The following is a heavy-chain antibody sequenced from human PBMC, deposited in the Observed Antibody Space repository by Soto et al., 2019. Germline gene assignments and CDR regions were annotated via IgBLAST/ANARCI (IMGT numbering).Heavy chain of an antibody. Sequence: VKVSCQASGGTFRSYAMSGVRQAPGQGLEWMGGIIPIFGTANYAQKFQGRVAITADKSTSTAYMELSSLRSEDTAVYYCARVEYSSSSGVPFDPWGQGTLGTVSS. J-gene: IGHJ5*02. V-gene: IGHV1-69*06. CDR3: ARVEYSSSSGVPFDP. CDR1: GGTFRSYA. D-gene: IGHD6-6*01. CDR2: IIPIFGTA.